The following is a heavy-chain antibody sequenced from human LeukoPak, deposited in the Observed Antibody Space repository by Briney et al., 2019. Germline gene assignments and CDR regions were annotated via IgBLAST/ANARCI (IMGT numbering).Heavy chain of an antibody. D-gene: IGHD2-2*02. CDR3: AKDPSQYCSSTSCYRSLGYFQH. Sequence: GGSLRLSCAASGFTFSSYAMSWVRQAPGKGLEWVAFIRYDGSNKYYADSVKGRFTISRDNSKNTLYLQMYSLRAEDTAVYYCAKDPSQYCSSTSCYRSLGYFQHWGQGTLVTVSS. CDR2: IRYDGSNK. J-gene: IGHJ1*01. V-gene: IGHV3-30*02. CDR1: GFTFSSYA.